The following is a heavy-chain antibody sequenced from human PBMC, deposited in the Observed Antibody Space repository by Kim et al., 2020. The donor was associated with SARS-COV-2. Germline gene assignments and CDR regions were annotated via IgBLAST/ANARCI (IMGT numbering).Heavy chain of an antibody. V-gene: IGHV1-8*01. Sequence: ASVKVSCKASGYTFTSYDINWVRQATGQGLEGMGWMNPNSGNTGYAQKFQGRVTMTRNTSISTAYMELSSLRSEDTAVYYCARGHYYDSSGYYPRDWFDPWGQGTLVTVSS. D-gene: IGHD3-22*01. CDR2: MNPNSGNT. CDR3: ARGHYYDSSGYYPRDWFDP. J-gene: IGHJ5*02. CDR1: GYTFTSYD.